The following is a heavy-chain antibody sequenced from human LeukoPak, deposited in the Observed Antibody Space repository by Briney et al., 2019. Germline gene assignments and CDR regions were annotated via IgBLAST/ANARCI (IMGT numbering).Heavy chain of an antibody. CDR1: GYTLTELS. CDR2: ISAYNGNT. J-gene: IGHJ4*02. CDR3: ARGTQMATLYYFDY. D-gene: IGHD5-24*01. V-gene: IGHV1-18*01. Sequence: GASVKVSCKVSGYTLTELSMHWVRQAPGQGLEWMGWISAYNGNTNYAQKLQGRVTMTTDTSTSTAYMELRSLRSDDTAVYYCARGTQMATLYYFDYWGQGTLVTVSS.